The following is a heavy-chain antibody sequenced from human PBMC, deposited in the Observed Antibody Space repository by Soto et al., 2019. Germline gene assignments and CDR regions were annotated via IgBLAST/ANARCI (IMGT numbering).Heavy chain of an antibody. Sequence: GGSLRLSCAASGFTFTRYSMNWVRQAPGKGLEWLANMNEDANTKYYVDSVKGRFTILGDSAGNSLLLKMASLRAEDTAVYFCAAYNTSRHAAFDIWGRGTLVTVSS. CDR2: MNEDANTK. J-gene: IGHJ3*02. D-gene: IGHD1-20*01. CDR3: AAYNTSRHAAFDI. V-gene: IGHV3-7*01. CDR1: GFTFTRYS.